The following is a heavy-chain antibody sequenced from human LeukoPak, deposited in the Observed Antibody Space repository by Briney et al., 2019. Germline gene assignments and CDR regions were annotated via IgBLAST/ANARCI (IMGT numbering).Heavy chain of an antibody. CDR2: IYYSGST. CDR1: GGSISSYY. CDR3: ARVDSSGWYFFDY. V-gene: IGHV4-59*01. D-gene: IGHD6-19*01. Sequence: SETLSLTCTVSGGSISSYYWSWIRQPPGKGLEWIGYIYYSGSTNYSPSLKSRVTISVDTSKNQFSLKLSSVTAADTAVYYCARVDSSGWYFFDYWGQGTLVTVSS. J-gene: IGHJ4*02.